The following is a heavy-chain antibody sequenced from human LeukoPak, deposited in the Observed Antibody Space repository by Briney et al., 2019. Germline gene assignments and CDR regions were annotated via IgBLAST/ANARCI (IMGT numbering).Heavy chain of an antibody. CDR3: AKMGGYFDWLMAHFDY. CDR2: ISGSGGST. D-gene: IGHD3-9*01. J-gene: IGHJ4*02. V-gene: IGHV3-23*01. CDR1: GFTFSSYA. Sequence: GGSLRLSCAASGFTFSSYAMSWVRQAPGKGLEWVSAISGSGGSTYYADSVEGRFTISRDNSKNTLYLQMNSLRAEDTAVYYCAKMGGYFDWLMAHFDYWGQGTLVTVSS.